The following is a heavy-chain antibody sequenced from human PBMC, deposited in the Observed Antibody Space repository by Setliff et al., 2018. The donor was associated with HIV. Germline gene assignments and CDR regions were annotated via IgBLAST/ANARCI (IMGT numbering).Heavy chain of an antibody. CDR3: ASTTYYYDSSGYNSWPLFDY. V-gene: IGHV4-4*02. J-gene: IGHJ4*02. Sequence: SETLSLTCAVSGGSISSGNWWSWVRQPPGKRLEWIGEIYHSGITNYNPSLKSRVTISADKSKNQFSLKLSSVTAADTAVYYCASTTYYYDSSGYNSWPLFDYWGQGTLVTVSS. CDR2: IYHSGIT. CDR1: GGSISSGNW. D-gene: IGHD3-22*01.